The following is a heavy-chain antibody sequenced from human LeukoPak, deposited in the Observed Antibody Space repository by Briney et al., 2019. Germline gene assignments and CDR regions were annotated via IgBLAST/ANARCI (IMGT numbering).Heavy chain of an antibody. D-gene: IGHD3-10*01. Sequence: GSLRLSCAASGFTFSSYGMHWVRQAPGKGLEWVAVIWYDGSNKYYADSVKGRFTISRDNSKNTLYLQMNSLRAEDTAVYYCARGWLWFGEPSDAFDIWGQGTMVTVSS. J-gene: IGHJ3*02. CDR1: GFTFSSYG. CDR2: IWYDGSNK. V-gene: IGHV3-33*01. CDR3: ARGWLWFGEPSDAFDI.